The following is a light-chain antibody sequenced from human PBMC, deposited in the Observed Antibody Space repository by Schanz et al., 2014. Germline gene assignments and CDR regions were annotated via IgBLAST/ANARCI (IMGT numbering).Light chain of an antibody. Sequence: EIVMTQSPATLSVSPGERATLSCRASQSISSNLAWYQQKPGQAPRLLIYGAFTRATGIPARFSGSGSGTEFTLTISSLQSEDFAVYYCQQYSNWPPERTFGQGTKVEIK. J-gene: IGKJ1*01. CDR2: GAF. V-gene: IGKV3-15*01. CDR1: QSISSN. CDR3: QQYSNWPPERT.